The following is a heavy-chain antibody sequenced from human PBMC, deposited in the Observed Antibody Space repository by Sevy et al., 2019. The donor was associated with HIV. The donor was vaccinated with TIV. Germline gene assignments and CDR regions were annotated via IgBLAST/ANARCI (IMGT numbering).Heavy chain of an antibody. CDR3: ASEYCSRGSCFFDY. CDR1: GFDIRSNY. Sequence: GGSLRLSCVVSGFDIRSNYMSWVRQAPGKGLEWVSHIYAVGTAYYADSVKGPFTYSRDDSKNTVSLQMRSLRVEDSAVYYCASEYCSRGSCFFDYWGQGIQVTVSS. J-gene: IGHJ4*02. D-gene: IGHD2-15*01. CDR2: IYAVGTA. V-gene: IGHV3-53*01.